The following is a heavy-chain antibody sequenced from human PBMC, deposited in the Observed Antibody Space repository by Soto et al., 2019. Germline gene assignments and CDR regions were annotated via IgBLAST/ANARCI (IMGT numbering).Heavy chain of an antibody. CDR1: GGSISSSCYY. Sequence: SETLSLTCTVSGGSISSSCYYWGWIRQPPGKGLEWIGSIYYSGSTYYNPSLKSRVTISVDTSKNQFSLKLSSVTAADTAVYYCARRGSSRLYYYYYMDVWGKGTTVTVSS. CDR2: IYYSGST. D-gene: IGHD3-16*01. CDR3: ARRGSSRLYYYYYMDV. J-gene: IGHJ6*03. V-gene: IGHV4-39*01.